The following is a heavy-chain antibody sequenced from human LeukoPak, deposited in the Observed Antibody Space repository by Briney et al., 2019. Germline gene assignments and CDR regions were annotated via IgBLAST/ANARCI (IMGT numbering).Heavy chain of an antibody. D-gene: IGHD2-2*01. J-gene: IGHJ5*02. CDR1: GFTFSSYE. V-gene: IGHV3-74*01. CDR3: ARDGVVVPASMGLLTWFDP. CDR2: INSDGSST. Sequence: GGSLRLSCAASGFTFSSYEMNWVRQAPGKGLVWVSRINSDGSSTSYADSVKGRFTISRDNAKNTLYLQLNSLRAEDTAVYYCARDGVVVPASMGLLTWFDPWGQGTLVTVSS.